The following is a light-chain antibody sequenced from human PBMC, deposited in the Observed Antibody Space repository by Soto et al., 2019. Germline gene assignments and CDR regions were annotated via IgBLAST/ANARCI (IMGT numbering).Light chain of an antibody. V-gene: IGLV2-18*02. CDR2: EVS. J-gene: IGLJ1*01. Sequence: QSALTQPPSVSGSPGQSVTISCTGTSSDVGSYNRVSWYQQPPGTAPKLMIYEVSNRPSGVPDRFSGSKSGNPSSLTISGLQPEDEADYYCNSYTSSNTYGFGTVTKLTVL. CDR1: SSDVGSYNR. CDR3: NSYTSSNTYG.